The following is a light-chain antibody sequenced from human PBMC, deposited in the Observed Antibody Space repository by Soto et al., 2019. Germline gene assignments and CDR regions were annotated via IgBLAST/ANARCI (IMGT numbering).Light chain of an antibody. CDR3: QTWDTGIVV. V-gene: IGLV4-69*01. Sequence: QLVLTQSPSASASLGASVKLTCTLSSGHSNYAIAWHQQQPEKGPRYLMKLNSDGSHSKGDGIPDRFSGSSSGAERYLTISSLKSEDEADYYCQTWDTGIVVFGGGTKLTVL. CDR1: SGHSNYA. CDR2: LNSDGSH. J-gene: IGLJ2*01.